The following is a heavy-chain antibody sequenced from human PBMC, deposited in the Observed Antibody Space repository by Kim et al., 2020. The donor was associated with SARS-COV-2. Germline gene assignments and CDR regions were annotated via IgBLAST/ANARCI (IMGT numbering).Heavy chain of an antibody. J-gene: IGHJ4*02. D-gene: IGHD6-13*01. Sequence: SETLSLTCAVYGGSFSGYYWSWIRQPPGKGLEWIGEINHSGSTNYNPSLKSRVTISVDTSKNQFSLKLSSVTAADTAVYYCARGWAAAGPFDYWGQGTLVTVSS. V-gene: IGHV4-34*01. CDR3: ARGWAAAGPFDY. CDR1: GGSFSGYY. CDR2: INHSGST.